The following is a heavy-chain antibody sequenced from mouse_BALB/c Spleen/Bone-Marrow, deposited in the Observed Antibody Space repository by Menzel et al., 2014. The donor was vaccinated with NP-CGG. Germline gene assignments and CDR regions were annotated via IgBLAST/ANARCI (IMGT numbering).Heavy chain of an antibody. CDR1: GFSLTSYG. CDR3: ARHPSYYRAMDY. J-gene: IGHJ4*01. CDR2: ICSDGST. V-gene: IGHV2-6-1*01. D-gene: IGHD2-14*01. Sequence: VQGVESGPGLVAPSQRLSITCTISGFSLTSYGLHWVRQPPGKGLEWLVVICSDGSTTYNSALKSRLSISKDNSKSQVFLKMNSLQTDDTAMYYCARHPSYYRAMDYWGQGTSVTVSS.